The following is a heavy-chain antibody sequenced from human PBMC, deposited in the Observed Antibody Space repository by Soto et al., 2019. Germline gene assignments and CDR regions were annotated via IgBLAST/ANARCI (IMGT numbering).Heavy chain of an antibody. CDR1: GGSFRREA. CDR2: ILPIFGTA. CDR3: ARGHEVGGNSEAFDV. V-gene: IGHV1-69*12. Sequence: QVQLVQSGAEVKKPGSSVKVSCKASGGSFRREAINWVRQAPGQGPEWMGGILPIFGTADYAQKFQGRVTITADGCTTTAYMELSSLRFEDTAVYYCARGHEVGGNSEAFDVWGQGTMVTVSS. J-gene: IGHJ3*01. D-gene: IGHD2-15*01.